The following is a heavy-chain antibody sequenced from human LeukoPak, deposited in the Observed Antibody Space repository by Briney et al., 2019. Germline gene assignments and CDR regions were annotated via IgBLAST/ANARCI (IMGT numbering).Heavy chain of an antibody. J-gene: IGHJ4*02. D-gene: IGHD3-16*01. V-gene: IGHV3-23*01. CDR2: IGGSGRSI. CDR1: GFTFSSHA. CDR3: AKDLETINPIMD. Sequence: PGGSLRLSCASSGFTFSSHAMSWVRQAPGKGLEWVSTIGGSGRSIFYADSVKGRFTISRDNSKNTLYLQMDSLRAEDTAVYYCAKDLETINPIMDWGQGTLVTVSS.